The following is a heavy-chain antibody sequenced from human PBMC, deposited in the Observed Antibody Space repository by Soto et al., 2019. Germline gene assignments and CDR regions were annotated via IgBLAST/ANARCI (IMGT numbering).Heavy chain of an antibody. CDR2: IYYSGST. D-gene: IGHD2-2*01. CDR3: AREGLSDTICLYYYYGMDV. V-gene: IGHV4-59*01. CDR1: GGSISSYY. Sequence: QVQLQESGPGLVKPSETLSLTCTVSGGSISSYYWSWIRQPPGKGLEWIGYIYYSGSTNYNPSHKSRVTKSVDTCKNQFSLKLSSVTAADTAVYYCAREGLSDTICLYYYYGMDVWGQGTTVTVSS. J-gene: IGHJ6*02.